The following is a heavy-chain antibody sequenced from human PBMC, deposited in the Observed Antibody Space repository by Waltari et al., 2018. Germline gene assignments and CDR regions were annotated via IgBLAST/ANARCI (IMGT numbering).Heavy chain of an antibody. J-gene: IGHJ6*03. CDR1: GFIFSRFD. CDR2: VNFDNSKR. CDR3: ARTRRVGTNMGVRGSHMDV. Sequence: LEESGGQVVQPGESLRLSCSSSGFIFSRFDMTWIRQAPGKGPEWLASVNFDNSKRYYADSVKGRFTISRDNLKNSLYLEVVNLSPEDTGLYYCARTRRVGTNMGVRGSHMDVWGKGTAVIVS. V-gene: IGHV3-30*02.